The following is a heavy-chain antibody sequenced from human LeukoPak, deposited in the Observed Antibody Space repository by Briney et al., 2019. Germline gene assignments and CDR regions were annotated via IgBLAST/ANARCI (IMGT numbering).Heavy chain of an antibody. Sequence: QSGGSLRLSCAASGFTFSSYGMHWVRQAPGKGLEWVAVISHDGKHQYFGDSVKGRFTISRDDSTKTVYLQMNNLGPEDTAMYYCAKEHSGWDYFDYWGQGTLVTVSS. CDR2: ISHDGKHQ. D-gene: IGHD5-12*01. CDR3: AKEHSGWDYFDY. J-gene: IGHJ4*02. CDR1: GFTFSSYG. V-gene: IGHV3-30*18.